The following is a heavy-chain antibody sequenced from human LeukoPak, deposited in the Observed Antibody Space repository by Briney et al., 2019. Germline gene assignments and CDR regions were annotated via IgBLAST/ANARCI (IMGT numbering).Heavy chain of an antibody. D-gene: IGHD6-19*01. J-gene: IGHJ4*02. CDR2: INPNSGGT. V-gene: IGHV1-2*06. CDR3: AGDRYSSGWYKDEIDY. CDR1: GYTFTGYY. Sequence: ASVKVSCKASGYTFTGYYMPWVRQAPGQGLEWMGRINPNSGGTNYAQKFQGRVTMTRDTSISTAYMELSRLRSDDTAVYYCAGDRYSSGWYKDEIDYWGQGTLVTVSS.